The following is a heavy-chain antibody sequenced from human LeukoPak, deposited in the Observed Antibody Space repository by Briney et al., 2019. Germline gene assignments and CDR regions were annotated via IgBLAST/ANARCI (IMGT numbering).Heavy chain of an antibody. Sequence: PWETLSLTCTACGHSISSGYYCGWLRQPPGEGLEWIGNIYHSGSTYYNPSLKSRVTISVDTSKNQFSLKPSSVTAADTAVYYCARVNYYMDDWGKGTTVTVSS. J-gene: IGHJ6*03. CDR1: GHSISSGYY. CDR3: ARVNYYMDD. V-gene: IGHV4-38-2*02. CDR2: IYHSGST.